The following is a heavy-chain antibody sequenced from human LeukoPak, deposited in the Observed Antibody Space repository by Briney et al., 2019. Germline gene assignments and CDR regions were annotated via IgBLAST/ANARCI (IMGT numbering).Heavy chain of an antibody. CDR3: ARENYDYVWGSYHQPFDY. V-gene: IGHV3-30*02. D-gene: IGHD3-16*02. J-gene: IGHJ4*02. CDR2: IRYDGSNK. CDR1: GFTFSSYG. Sequence: GGSLRLSCAASGFTFSSYGMHWVRQAPGKGLEWVAFIRYDGSNKYYADSVKGRFTISRDNSKNTLYLQMNTLRAEDTAVYYCARENYDYVWGSYHQPFDYWGQGTLVTVSS.